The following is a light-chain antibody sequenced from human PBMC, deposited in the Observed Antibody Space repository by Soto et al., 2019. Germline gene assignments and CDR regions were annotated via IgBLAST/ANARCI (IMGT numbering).Light chain of an antibody. V-gene: IGLV2-11*01. CDR3: CSYAGSYTYV. J-gene: IGLJ1*01. Sequence: QSVLTQPRSVSGSPGQSVTISCTGTSSDVGGYNYVSWYQQHPGKAPKLMIYDVSKRPSGVPDRFSGTKSGNTASLTSCGLQAEEEADYYCCSYAGSYTYVFGTGTKLTVL. CDR1: SSDVGGYNY. CDR2: DVS.